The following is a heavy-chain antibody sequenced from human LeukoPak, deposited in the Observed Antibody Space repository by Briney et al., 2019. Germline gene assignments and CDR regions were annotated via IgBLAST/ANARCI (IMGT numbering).Heavy chain of an antibody. CDR1: GFTFSSYS. J-gene: IGHJ4*02. D-gene: IGHD6-6*01. CDR2: IYSGGST. CDR3: ARDEQLGGYFDY. Sequence: GGSLRLSCAASGFTFSSYSMSWVRQAPGKGLEWVSVIYSGGSTYYADSVKGRFTISRDNSKNTLYLQMNSLRAEDTAVYYCARDEQLGGYFDYWGQGTLVTVSS. V-gene: IGHV3-53*01.